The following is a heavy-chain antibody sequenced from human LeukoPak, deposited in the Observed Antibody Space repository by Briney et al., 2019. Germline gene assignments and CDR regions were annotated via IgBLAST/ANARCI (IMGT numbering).Heavy chain of an antibody. CDR3: AKRYCSSTTCYWVAFDI. CDR1: GFTFSSYA. D-gene: IGHD2-2*01. Sequence: GGSLRLSCAASGFTFSSYAMSWVRQAPGKGLEWASYISGSAASRYYADSVKGRFTISRDNSKNTLYLQMNSLRAEDTAIYYCAKRYCSSTTCYWVAFDIWGQGTMVTVSS. V-gene: IGHV3-23*01. CDR2: ISGSAASR. J-gene: IGHJ3*02.